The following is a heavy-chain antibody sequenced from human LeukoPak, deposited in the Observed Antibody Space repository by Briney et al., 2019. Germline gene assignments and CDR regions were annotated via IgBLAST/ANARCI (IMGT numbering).Heavy chain of an antibody. J-gene: IGHJ6*03. Sequence: SVKVSCKASGGTFSSYAISWVRQAPGQGLEWMGGIIPIFGTANYAQKFQGRVTITADKSTSTAYMELSSLRSEDTAVYYCARSGSSSSSYYYMDVWGKGTTVTVSS. V-gene: IGHV1-69*06. D-gene: IGHD6-6*01. CDR3: ARSGSSSSSYYYMDV. CDR2: IIPIFGTA. CDR1: GGTFSSYA.